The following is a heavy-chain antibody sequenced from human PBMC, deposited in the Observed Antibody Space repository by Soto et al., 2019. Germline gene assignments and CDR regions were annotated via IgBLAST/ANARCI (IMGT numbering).Heavy chain of an antibody. CDR1: GYTFTSYG. CDR3: ARVSPFLSTARGRHFDY. D-gene: IGHD5-18*01. J-gene: IGHJ4*02. Sequence: QVQLVQSGAEVKKPGASVKVSCKASGYTFTSYGISWVRQAPGQGLEWLGWISAYNGNTNYAQKLQGRVTMTTDTSTSTAYMELRSLRSDDTAVYYCARVSPFLSTARGRHFDYWGQGTLVTVSS. V-gene: IGHV1-18*01. CDR2: ISAYNGNT.